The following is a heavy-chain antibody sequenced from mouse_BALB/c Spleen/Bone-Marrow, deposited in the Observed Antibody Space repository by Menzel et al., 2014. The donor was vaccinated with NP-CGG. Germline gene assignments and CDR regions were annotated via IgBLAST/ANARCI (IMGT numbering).Heavy chain of an antibody. J-gene: IGHJ1*01. D-gene: IGHD2-4*01. Sequence: QVQLQQSGPELVKPGASVKMSCKASGYTFTDYVISWVKQRTGQGLEWIGEIYPGSGSTYYNEKFKGKATLTADKSSNTAYMQLSSLTSEDSAVYFCARYYDYDWYFDVWGAGTTSPSPQ. V-gene: IGHV1-77*01. CDR1: GYTFTDYV. CDR3: ARYYDYDWYFDV. CDR2: IYPGSGST.